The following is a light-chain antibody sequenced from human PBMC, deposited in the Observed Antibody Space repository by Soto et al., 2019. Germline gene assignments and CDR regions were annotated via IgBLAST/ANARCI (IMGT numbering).Light chain of an antibody. CDR3: QSFDNSLSDVI. V-gene: IGLV1-40*01. CDR2: GNS. J-gene: IGLJ2*01. Sequence: QPVLTQPPSVSGAPGQRVTLSCTGTSSNIGAGYDVHWYQQLPGTAPRLLIYGNSNRPSGVPDRFSGSKSGASASLALTGLQAEDEADYYCQSFDNSLSDVIFGGGTKLTVL. CDR1: SSNIGAGYD.